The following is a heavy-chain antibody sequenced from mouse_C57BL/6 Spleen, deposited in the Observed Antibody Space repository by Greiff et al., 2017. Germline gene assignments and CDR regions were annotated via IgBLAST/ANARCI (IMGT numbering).Heavy chain of an antibody. CDR2: INPNNGGT. CDR3: ARPPTTVVAGDYFDY. V-gene: IGHV1-22*01. CDR1: GYTFTDYN. D-gene: IGHD1-1*01. J-gene: IGHJ2*01. Sequence: VQLKESGPELVKPGASVTMSCKASGYTFTDYNMHWVKQSHGKSLEWIGYINPNNGGTSYNQKFKGKATLTVNKSSSTAYMELRSLTSEDSAVYYCARPPTTVVAGDYFDYWGQGTTLTVSS.